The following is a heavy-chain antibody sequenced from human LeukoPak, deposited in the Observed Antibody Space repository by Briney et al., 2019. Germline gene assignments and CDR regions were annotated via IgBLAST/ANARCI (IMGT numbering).Heavy chain of an antibody. D-gene: IGHD3-10*01. CDR1: GFTFSSYA. CDR3: AKDSSMVRGDYDYFDY. V-gene: IGHV3-23*01. Sequence: GGSLRLSCAASGFTFSSYAMSWVRQAPGKGLEWVSAISGSGGSTYYADSVKGRFTISRDDSKNTLYLQMNSLRAEDTAVYYCAKDSSMVRGDYDYFDYWGQGTLVTVSS. CDR2: ISGSGGST. J-gene: IGHJ4*02.